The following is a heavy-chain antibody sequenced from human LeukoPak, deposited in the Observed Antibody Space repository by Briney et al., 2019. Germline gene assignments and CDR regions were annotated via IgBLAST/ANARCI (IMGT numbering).Heavy chain of an antibody. D-gene: IGHD3-10*01. CDR1: GYSISSGYY. CDR2: IYHSGST. J-gene: IGHJ3*02. Sequence: SETLSLTCAVSGYSISSGYYWGWIRQPPGKGLEWIGSIYHSGSTYYNPSLKSRVTISVDTSKNQFSLKLSSVTAADTAVYYCARGRVLLWFGESHDAFDIWGQGTVVTVSS. V-gene: IGHV4-38-2*01. CDR3: ARGRVLLWFGESHDAFDI.